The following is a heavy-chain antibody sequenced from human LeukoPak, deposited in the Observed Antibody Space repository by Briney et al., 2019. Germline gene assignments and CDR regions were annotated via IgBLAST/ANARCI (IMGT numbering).Heavy chain of an antibody. Sequence: SETLSLTCTVSGGSISSYYWSWIRQPAGKGLEWLGRIYTSGSTDYNPSLKSRVTMSVDTSKNQFSLKLNSLTAADTAVYYCAREDILTGYFPFSDYWGHGTLVTVSS. CDR3: AREDILTGYFPFSDY. V-gene: IGHV4-4*07. D-gene: IGHD3-9*01. CDR1: GGSISSYY. J-gene: IGHJ4*01. CDR2: IYTSGST.